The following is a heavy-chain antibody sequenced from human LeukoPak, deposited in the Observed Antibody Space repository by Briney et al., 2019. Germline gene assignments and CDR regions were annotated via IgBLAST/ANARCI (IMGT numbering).Heavy chain of an antibody. J-gene: IGHJ4*02. CDR2: ISAYNGNT. D-gene: IGHD3-22*01. V-gene: IGHV1-18*01. CDR1: GYTFTTYG. CDR3: ARGSTARYYYDSSGYYRGAVDY. Sequence: GASVTVSCKASGYTFTTYGISWVRQAPGQGLEWMGWISAYNGNTNYAQKFQGRVTITTDTSTSTAYMELRSLRSDDTAVYYCARGSTARYYYDSSGYYRGAVDYWGQGTLVIISS.